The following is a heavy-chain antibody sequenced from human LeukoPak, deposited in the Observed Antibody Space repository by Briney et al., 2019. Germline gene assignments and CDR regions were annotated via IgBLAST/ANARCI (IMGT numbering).Heavy chain of an antibody. D-gene: IGHD3-3*01. V-gene: IGHV3-30*18. Sequence: PGGSLRFSCGASGFTFAYYGMHWVRQAPGKGLEWVAVISHDGSNKQYADSVKGRFTISRDNSKNMMYLEMNSLRGDDTAVYYCAKDFRVQTIFPSFVYWGQRALVIVSS. CDR2: ISHDGSNK. CDR3: AKDFRVQTIFPSFVY. CDR1: GFTFAYYG. J-gene: IGHJ4*02.